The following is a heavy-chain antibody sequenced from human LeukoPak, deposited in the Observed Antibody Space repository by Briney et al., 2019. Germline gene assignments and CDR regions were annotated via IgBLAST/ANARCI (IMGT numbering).Heavy chain of an antibody. CDR3: AKGHRSSSSFFDS. CDR2: ISYDGSNK. V-gene: IGHV3-30*18. J-gene: IGHJ4*02. CDR1: GFTFSSYS. Sequence: GGSLRLSCAASGFTFSSYSINWVRQAPGKGLEWVAVISYDGSNKYYADSVEGRFTISRDNSKNTLYLQMNSLRAEDTAVYYCAKGHRSSSSFFDSWGQGILVTVSS. D-gene: IGHD6-19*01.